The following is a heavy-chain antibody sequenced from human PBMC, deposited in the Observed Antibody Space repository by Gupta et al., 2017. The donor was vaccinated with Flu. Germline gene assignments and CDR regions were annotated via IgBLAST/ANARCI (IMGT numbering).Heavy chain of an antibody. CDR1: GAYY. V-gene: IGHV4-31*02. J-gene: IGHJ3*02. CDR2: IDYSGRT. CDR3: ARDRDGMKAFDI. Sequence: GAYYWSWIRQDPGKGLEWIVNIDYSGRTHYNPSLKSRVTISVDMSKNQFSLKMHSVTAADTAVYYCARDRDGMKAFDIWGRGTLVTVSS.